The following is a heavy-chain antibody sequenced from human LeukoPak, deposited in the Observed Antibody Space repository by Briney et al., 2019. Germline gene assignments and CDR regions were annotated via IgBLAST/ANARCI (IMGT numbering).Heavy chain of an antibody. CDR2: INHSGST. CDR1: GGSFSGYY. CDR3: ARSYCTGGVSRTPYYYMDV. Sequence: SETLSLTCAVYGGSFSGYYWSWIRQPPGKGLEWIGEINHSGSTNYNPSLKSRVTISVDTSKNQFSLKLSSVTAADTAVYYCARSYCTGGVSRTPYYYMDVWGKGTTVTVSS. V-gene: IGHV4-34*01. D-gene: IGHD2-8*02. J-gene: IGHJ6*03.